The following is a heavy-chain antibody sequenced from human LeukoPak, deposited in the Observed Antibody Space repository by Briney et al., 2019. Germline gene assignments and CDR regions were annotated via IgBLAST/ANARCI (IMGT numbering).Heavy chain of an antibody. CDR3: AGGNAMDV. Sequence: GGSLRLSCAVSGFPFSNSWMYWVRQAPGKGLEGVANIKKDGSGISYVESVKGRSIISRDNSRNSLYLQMNSLKVEDTAVYFCAGGNAMDVWDKGTAVTVYS. J-gene: IGHJ6*04. CDR2: IKKDGSGI. CDR1: GFPFSNSW. V-gene: IGHV3-7*03.